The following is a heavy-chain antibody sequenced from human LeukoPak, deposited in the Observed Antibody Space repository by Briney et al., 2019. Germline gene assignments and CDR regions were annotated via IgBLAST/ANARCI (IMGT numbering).Heavy chain of an antibody. Sequence: SETLSLTCAVYGGSFSGYYWSWIRQPPGKGLEWIGEINHSGSTNYHPSLKSRVTISVDTSKNQFSLKLSSVTAADTAVYYCARGLVGATGKYYFDYWGQGTLVTVSS. CDR2: INHSGST. V-gene: IGHV4-34*01. D-gene: IGHD1-26*01. CDR3: ARGLVGATGKYYFDY. J-gene: IGHJ4*02. CDR1: GGSFSGYY.